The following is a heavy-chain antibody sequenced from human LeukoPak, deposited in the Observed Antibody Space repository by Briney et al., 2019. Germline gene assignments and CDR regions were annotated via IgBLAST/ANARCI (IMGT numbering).Heavy chain of an antibody. CDR2: IIPIFGTA. J-gene: IGHJ5*02. CDR1: GGTFSSYA. CDR3: AREGGSIDWFDP. Sequence: SVKVSCKASGGTFSSYAISWVRQAPGQGLEWMGGIIPIFGTANYAQKFQGRVTMTRNTSISTAYMELSSLRSEDTAVYYCAREGGSIDWFDPWGQGTLVTVSS. D-gene: IGHD3-16*01. V-gene: IGHV1-69*05.